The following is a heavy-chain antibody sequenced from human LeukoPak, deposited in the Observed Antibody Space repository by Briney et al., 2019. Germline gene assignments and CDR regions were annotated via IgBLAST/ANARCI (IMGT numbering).Heavy chain of an antibody. CDR2: ISAYNGNT. V-gene: IGHV1-18*04. CDR3: ARDQEVVVAATYYYYYYMDV. J-gene: IGHJ6*03. Sequence: GASVKVSCKASGYTFTSYYMHWVRQAPGQGLEWMGWISAYNGNTNYAQKLQGRVTMTTDTSTSTAYMELRSLRSDDTAVYYCARDQEVVVAATYYYYYYMDVWGKGTTVTVSS. CDR1: GYTFTSYY. D-gene: IGHD2-15*01.